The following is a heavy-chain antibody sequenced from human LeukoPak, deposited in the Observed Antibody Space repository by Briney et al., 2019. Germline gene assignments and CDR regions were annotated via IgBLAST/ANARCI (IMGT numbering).Heavy chain of an antibody. CDR3: ARLHVTSGSVY. CDR2: IKTDGSRT. V-gene: IGHV3-74*01. D-gene: IGHD1-14*01. CDR1: GFTFSNYW. J-gene: IGHJ4*02. Sequence: GGSLRLSCVASGFTFSNYWMHWVRQAPGKGLVWVSRIKTDGSRTNYADSVKGRFTISRDNAKNSLYLQMNSLRAEDTAVYYCARLHVTSGSVYWGQGTLVTVSS.